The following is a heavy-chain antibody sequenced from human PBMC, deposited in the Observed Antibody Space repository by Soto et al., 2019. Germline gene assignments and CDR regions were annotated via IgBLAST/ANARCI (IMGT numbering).Heavy chain of an antibody. J-gene: IGHJ3*02. V-gene: IGHV2-5*02. Sequence: QITLKESGPTLVKPTQTLTLTCTFSGFSLSTSGVGVGWIRQPPGKALEWLALIYWDDDKRYSPSLKSRLTIPKDTSKNQVVLTMTNMDPVDTATYYCAHRRERARNDFWSGANDAFDIWGQGTMVTVSS. CDR3: AHRRERARNDFWSGANDAFDI. CDR1: GFSLSTSGVG. D-gene: IGHD3-3*01. CDR2: IYWDDDK.